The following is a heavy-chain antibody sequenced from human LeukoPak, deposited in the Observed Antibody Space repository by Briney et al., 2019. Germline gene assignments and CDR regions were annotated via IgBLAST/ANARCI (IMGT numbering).Heavy chain of an antibody. J-gene: IGHJ4*02. CDR3: VRETSNLLFDY. D-gene: IGHD1-14*01. CDR2: ISWSRSYE. CDR1: GFTFSSYK. Sequence: GGSLRLSCAASGFTFSSYKMYWVRQAPGKGLEWVSSISWSRSYEYYADSVKGRFTISRDNARNSLYLQMNSLIADDTAVYYCVRETSNLLFDYWGQGTLVTVSS. V-gene: IGHV3-21*01.